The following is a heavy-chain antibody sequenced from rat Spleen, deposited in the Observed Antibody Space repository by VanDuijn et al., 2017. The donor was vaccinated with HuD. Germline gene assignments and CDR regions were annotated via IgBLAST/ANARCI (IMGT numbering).Heavy chain of an antibody. CDR3: TGGGIPWYLDF. V-gene: IGHV5-31*01. CDR1: GFIFNKYW. Sequence: EVQLVESGGGLVQPGGSLKLSCVASGFIFNKYWMTWIRQAPGKGLEWVASIIQTGGITYYSDSVKGRFTISRDNAKSTLYLQMNSLRSEDAATYYCTGGGIPWYLDFWGPGTMVTVSS. CDR2: IIQTGGIT. D-gene: IGHD2-2*01. J-gene: IGHJ1*01.